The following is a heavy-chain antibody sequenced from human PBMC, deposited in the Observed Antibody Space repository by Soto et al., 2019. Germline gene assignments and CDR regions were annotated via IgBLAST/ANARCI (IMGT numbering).Heavy chain of an antibody. J-gene: IGHJ5*02. V-gene: IGHV4-34*01. Sequence: SETLSLTCAVYGGSFSCYYWSWIRQPPGKGLEWIGEINHSGSTNYNPSLKSRVTISVDTSKNQFSLKLSSVIAADTAVYYCARGRGTIFGVVIKGNWFDPWGQGTLVTVSS. D-gene: IGHD3-3*01. CDR3: ARGRGTIFGVVIKGNWFDP. CDR1: GGSFSCYY. CDR2: INHSGST.